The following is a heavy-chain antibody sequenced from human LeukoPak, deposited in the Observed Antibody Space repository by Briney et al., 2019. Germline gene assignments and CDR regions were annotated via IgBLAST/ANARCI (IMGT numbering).Heavy chain of an antibody. J-gene: IGHJ1*01. CDR3: AKDHYTEDGSYYAWEYFQH. Sequence: GGSLRLSCAASGFTFSSYAMSWVRQAPGKGLEWVSAISGSGGSTYYADSVKGRFTISRDNSKNTLYLQMNSLRAEDTAAYYCAKDHYTEDGSYYAWEYFQHWGQGTLVTVSS. CDR1: GFTFSSYA. CDR2: ISGSGGST. V-gene: IGHV3-23*01. D-gene: IGHD1-26*01.